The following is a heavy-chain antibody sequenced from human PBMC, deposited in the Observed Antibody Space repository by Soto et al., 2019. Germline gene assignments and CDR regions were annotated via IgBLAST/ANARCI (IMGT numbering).Heavy chain of an antibody. CDR3: ARDHGDCGGHCSGYYYYGMDV. J-gene: IGHJ6*02. CDR2: IYSSGST. D-gene: IGHD2-21*02. CDR1: GGSISNSY. Sequence: SETLSLTCTVSGGSISNSYWSWIRQSPGKGLEWIGYIYSSGSTNYNPSLKSRVTISVDTSKNQFSLKLSSLIAADTAVYYCARDHGDCGGHCSGYYYYGMDVWGQGTTVTVSS. V-gene: IGHV4-59*08.